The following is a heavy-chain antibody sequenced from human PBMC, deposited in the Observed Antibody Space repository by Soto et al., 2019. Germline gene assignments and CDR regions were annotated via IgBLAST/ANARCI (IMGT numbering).Heavy chain of an antibody. CDR3: ARGWWHHSAFPPHY. CDR1: GGSISSGDYY. J-gene: IGHJ4*02. CDR2: IYYSGIT. V-gene: IGHV4-30-4*01. D-gene: IGHD2-15*01. Sequence: SETRSRTWAVSGGSISSGDYYWIWIRQPPGKVLEWIGYIYYSGITYYNPSLKSRVTISVDTSKNQFSLKLSSVTAADTAVYYCARGWWHHSAFPPHYWGQGTLVTVSS.